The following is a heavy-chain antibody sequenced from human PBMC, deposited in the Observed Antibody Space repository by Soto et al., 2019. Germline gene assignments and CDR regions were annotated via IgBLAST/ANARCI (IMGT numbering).Heavy chain of an antibody. CDR2: MTATGVSI. Sequence: EVQLLESGGGLVQPGGSLRLSCVASGFSFSGYVMSWVRQAPGKGLVWVSSMTATGVSIYYADSVRGRFTISRDNSKNTLYLQMSSRRAEDTARYYCAKDSIPYSSSYDLDHWGRGALVAVSS. J-gene: IGHJ4*02. CDR3: AKDSIPYSSSYDLDH. D-gene: IGHD6-6*01. CDR1: GFSFSGYV. V-gene: IGHV3-23*01.